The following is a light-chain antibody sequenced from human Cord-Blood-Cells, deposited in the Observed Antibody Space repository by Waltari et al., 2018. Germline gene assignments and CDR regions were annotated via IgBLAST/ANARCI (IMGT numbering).Light chain of an antibody. CDR3: QQSYSTPLT. CDR1: QSISSY. Sequence: DIQMTQSPSSLSASVGARDTITCRASQSISSYLNWYQQKPGKAPKLLIYAASSLQSGGPSRFSGSGSGTEFTLTISSLQPEDFATYYCQQSYSTPLTFGGGTKVEIK. CDR2: AAS. V-gene: IGKV1-39*01. J-gene: IGKJ4*01.